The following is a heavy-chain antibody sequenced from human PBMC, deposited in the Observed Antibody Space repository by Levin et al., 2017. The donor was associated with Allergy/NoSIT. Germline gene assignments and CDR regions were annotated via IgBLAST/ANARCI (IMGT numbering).Heavy chain of an antibody. V-gene: IGHV4-59*08. D-gene: IGHD5-18*01. CDR1: GGSITGYY. CDR2: INEIGTT. Sequence: TASETLSLTCTVSGGSITGYYWSWIRQSPWKGLEWIGYINEIGTTSYTPSLNSRLTISVDTSKNHFSLKLSSVTAADTAVYYCARHSSGFSYAYDFDYWGQGTLVTVSS. CDR3: ARHSSGFSYAYDFDY. J-gene: IGHJ4*02.